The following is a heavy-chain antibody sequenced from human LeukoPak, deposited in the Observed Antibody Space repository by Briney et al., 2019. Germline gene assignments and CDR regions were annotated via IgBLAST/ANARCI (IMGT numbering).Heavy chain of an antibody. Sequence: SQTLSLTCAISGDSVSSNSAAWNWIRQSPSRGLEWLGRTYYRSKWYNDYAVSVKSRITIHPDTSKNQFSLQLNSVTPEDTAVYYCARRKRIAAAGTVFDYWGQGTPVTVSS. CDR2: TYYRSKWYN. CDR1: GDSVSSNSAA. D-gene: IGHD6-13*01. V-gene: IGHV6-1*01. CDR3: ARRKRIAAAGTVFDY. J-gene: IGHJ4*02.